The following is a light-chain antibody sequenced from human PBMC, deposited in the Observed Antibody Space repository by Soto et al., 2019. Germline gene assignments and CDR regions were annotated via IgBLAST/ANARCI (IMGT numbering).Light chain of an antibody. CDR1: QSISSW. J-gene: IGKJ1*01. CDR2: KAS. V-gene: IGKV1-5*03. Sequence: DIQMTKSPSTLSASVRDRVTITCRASQSISSWLAWYQQKPGKAPKLLIYKASSFESGVPSTFSGSGSGTDFTLTIRSLQPDDFATYYCQEYNSYTLTFGQGTKVEIK. CDR3: QEYNSYTLT.